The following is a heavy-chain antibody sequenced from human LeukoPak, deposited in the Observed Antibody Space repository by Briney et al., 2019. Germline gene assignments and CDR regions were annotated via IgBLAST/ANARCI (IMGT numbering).Heavy chain of an antibody. V-gene: IGHV3-30-3*01. CDR1: GFTFSSYA. CDR2: ISYDGSNK. CDR3: ARDYVNYYYGMDV. J-gene: IGHJ6*02. Sequence: PGRSLRLSCAASGFTFSSYAMHWVRQAPGKGLEWVAVISYDGSNKYYADSVKGRFTISRDNSKNTLYLQMNSLRAEDTAVYYCARDYVNYYYGMDVWGRGTTVTVSS. D-gene: IGHD3-10*02.